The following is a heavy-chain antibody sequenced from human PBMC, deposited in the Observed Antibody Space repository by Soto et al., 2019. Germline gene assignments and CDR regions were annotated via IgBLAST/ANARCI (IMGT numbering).Heavy chain of an antibody. CDR1: GSTFSSYE. J-gene: IGHJ3*02. D-gene: IGHD2-15*01. CDR3: ARRIPDSGVVVTATRGVFDI. V-gene: IGHV3-48*03. CDR2: IMSRGSII. Sequence: PGGSLRLSCAASGSTFSSYEMNWVRQAPGKGLEWVSYIMSRGSIISYADSVKGRFTISRDNAKNSLDLQMNSMRAEDTAVYYCARRIPDSGVVVTATRGVFDIWGQGTMVTVS.